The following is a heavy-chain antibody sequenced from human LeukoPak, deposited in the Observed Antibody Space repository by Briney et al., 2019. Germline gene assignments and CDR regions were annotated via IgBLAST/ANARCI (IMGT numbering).Heavy chain of an antibody. J-gene: IGHJ4*02. Sequence: GGSLRLSCVASGFTLSNYWMTWVRQAPGKGLEWVANIKQDGSQEFYVDSVKGRFTISRDDAKNSLYLLQMNSLRAEDTAVYYCAARVGGSSKCDYWGQGTLVTVSS. CDR3: AARVGGSSKCDY. CDR2: IKQDGSQE. V-gene: IGHV3-7*01. D-gene: IGHD3-16*01. CDR1: GFTLSNYW.